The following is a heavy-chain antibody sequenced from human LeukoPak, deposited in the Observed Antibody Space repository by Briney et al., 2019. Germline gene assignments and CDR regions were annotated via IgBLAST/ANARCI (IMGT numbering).Heavy chain of an antibody. V-gene: IGHV3-33*01. J-gene: IGHJ4*02. CDR1: GFTFSNYG. CDR3: ASGFGY. CDR2: IWYDGSKR. Sequence: QAGGSLRLSCTASGFTFSNYGLHWVRQAPGKGLEWTALIWYDGSKRYYADSVQGRFTISRDDSKNTLFLQMNSLRAEDTAVYYCASGFGYWGQGTLVTVSS.